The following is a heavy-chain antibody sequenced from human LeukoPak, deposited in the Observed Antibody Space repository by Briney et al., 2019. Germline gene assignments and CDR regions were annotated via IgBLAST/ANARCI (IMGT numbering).Heavy chain of an antibody. J-gene: IGHJ6*03. CDR3: ARVRGYYYYYMDV. CDR1: GYTFTSYD. CDR2: INPSGGST. V-gene: IGHV1-46*01. Sequence: ASVKVSCKASGYTFTSYDINWVRQATGQGLEWMGIINPSGGSTSYAQKFQGRVTMTRDTSISTAYMELSRLRSDDTAVYYCARVRGYYYYYMDVWGKGTTVTVSS.